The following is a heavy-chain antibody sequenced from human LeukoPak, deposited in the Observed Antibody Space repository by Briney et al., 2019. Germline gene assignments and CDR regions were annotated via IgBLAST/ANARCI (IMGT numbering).Heavy chain of an antibody. J-gene: IGHJ4*02. CDR1: GASISSGSYY. Sequence: PSETLSLTCTVSGASISSGSYYWTWLRQPAGTGLEWIGRIYTSGTTNYNPSLKSRVTISADTSRNQFSLKLSSVTAADTAVYYCARVRGSGYSYGYFDYWGQGTLVTVSS. V-gene: IGHV4-61*02. CDR3: ARVRGSGYSYGYFDY. D-gene: IGHD5-18*01. CDR2: IYTSGTT.